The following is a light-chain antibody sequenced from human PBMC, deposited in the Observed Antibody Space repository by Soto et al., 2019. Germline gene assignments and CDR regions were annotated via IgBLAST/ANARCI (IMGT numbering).Light chain of an antibody. J-gene: IGKJ1*01. CDR1: QTVSSH. Sequence: EVVMTQSPVTLSVSLGQRATLSCRASQTVSSHIAWYQQKPGQAPRILISGVFVRATGIPGRFSGSGSGTEFTLTISSMKSEDFATYYCQQGEIWPWTFGQGTKVEMK. V-gene: IGKV3D-15*01. CDR2: GVF. CDR3: QQGEIWPWT.